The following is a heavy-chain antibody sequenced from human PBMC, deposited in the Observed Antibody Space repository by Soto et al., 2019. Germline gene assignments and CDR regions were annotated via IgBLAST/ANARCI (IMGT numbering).Heavy chain of an antibody. J-gene: IGHJ5*02. CDR1: GDSVSSNTVA. V-gene: IGHV6-1*01. CDR2: SYYRSKWYN. Sequence: SQTLSLTCAVSGDSVSSNTVAWNWIRQSPSRGLEWLGRSYYRSKWYNDYAVSVKSRITINPDTSKNQFPLQLNSVTPEDTAVYYCAREKWAAAGGINWFDPWGQGTLVTVSS. CDR3: AREKWAAAGGINWFDP. D-gene: IGHD6-13*01.